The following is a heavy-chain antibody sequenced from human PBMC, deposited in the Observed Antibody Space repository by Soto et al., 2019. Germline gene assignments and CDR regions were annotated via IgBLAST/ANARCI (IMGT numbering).Heavy chain of an antibody. J-gene: IGHJ5*02. CDR3: ARVLRGVVNWFDP. CDR1: GDTFTNFV. CDR2: IATYNTNK. D-gene: IGHD3-10*01. V-gene: IGHV1-18*01. Sequence: GASVKVSCKPSGDTFTNFVLSWVLQAPGQGLEWMGWIATYNTNKNYAQKFQGRLTLTTDTSTSTAYMELKSLGYDDTAVYYCARVLRGVVNWFDPWGQGTQVTVSS.